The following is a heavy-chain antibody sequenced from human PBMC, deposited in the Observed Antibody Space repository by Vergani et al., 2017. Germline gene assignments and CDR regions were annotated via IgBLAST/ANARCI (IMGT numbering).Heavy chain of an antibody. Sequence: QVQLVQSGAEVKKPGASVKVSCKASGYTFTSYDINWVRQATGQGLEWMGWMNPNSGNTGDEQKFQGRVPITRNTSISTAYMELSSLRSEDTAVYYCASGQYFDWVNWFDPWGQGTLVTVSS. D-gene: IGHD3-9*01. J-gene: IGHJ5*02. CDR2: MNPNSGNT. CDR1: GYTFTSYD. V-gene: IGHV1-8*03. CDR3: ASGQYFDWVNWFDP.